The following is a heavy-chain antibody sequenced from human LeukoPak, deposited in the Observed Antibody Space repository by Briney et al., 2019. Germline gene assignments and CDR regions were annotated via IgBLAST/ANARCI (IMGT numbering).Heavy chain of an antibody. D-gene: IGHD2-15*01. CDR1: GGPISSGSYY. CDR2: IYTSGST. CDR3: ARDPLGGYCSGGSCYSDAFDI. V-gene: IGHV4-61*02. J-gene: IGHJ3*02. Sequence: PSQTLSLTCTVSGGPISSGSYYWSWIRQPAGKGLEWIGRIYTSGSTNYNPSLKSRVTISVDTSKNQFSLKLSSVTAADTAVYYYARDPLGGYCSGGSCYSDAFDIWGQGTMVTVSS.